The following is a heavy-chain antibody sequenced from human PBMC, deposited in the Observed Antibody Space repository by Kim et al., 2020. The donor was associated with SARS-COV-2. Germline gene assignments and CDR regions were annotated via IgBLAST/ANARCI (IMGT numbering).Heavy chain of an antibody. CDR3: AKDRRSGDSRWEFDY. D-gene: IGHD4-17*01. V-gene: IGHV3-23*01. Sequence: ADSVKGRLTISRDDSKSTVYLQMNSLRAEDTAVYYCAKDRRSGDSRWEFDYWGQGTLVTVAS. J-gene: IGHJ4*02.